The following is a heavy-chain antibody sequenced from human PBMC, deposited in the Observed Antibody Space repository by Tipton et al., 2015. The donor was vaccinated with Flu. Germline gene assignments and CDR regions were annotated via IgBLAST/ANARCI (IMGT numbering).Heavy chain of an antibody. CDR1: GDSIGNAYY. V-gene: IGHV4-38-2*01. CDR2: VSRTGST. CDR3: ARLDYSNYVSDPKSWFDP. Sequence: LRLSCSVSGDSIGNAYYWGWIRQLPGKGLEWIGTVSRTGSTIYNPSLKSRVTLSIDTSKNQFSLKMKSVTATDVAVYYCARLDYSNYVSDPKSWFDPWGQGTLVAVSS. D-gene: IGHD4-11*01. J-gene: IGHJ5*02.